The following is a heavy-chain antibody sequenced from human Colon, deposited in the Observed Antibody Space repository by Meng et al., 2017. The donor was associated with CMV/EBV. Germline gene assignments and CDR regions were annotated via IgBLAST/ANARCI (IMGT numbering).Heavy chain of an antibody. CDR1: GFSFSSFA. CDR2: IRDTGART. Sequence: GGSLRLSCAGSGFSFSSFAISWVRQAPGKGLEWVSLIRDTGARTYYADSVKGRFTISRDNSKNALFLEMNSLRAEDTAVYYCAILAVAAAGNSFDIWR. D-gene: IGHD2-15*01. CDR3: AILAVAAAGNSFDI. V-gene: IGHV3-23*01. J-gene: IGHJ3*02.